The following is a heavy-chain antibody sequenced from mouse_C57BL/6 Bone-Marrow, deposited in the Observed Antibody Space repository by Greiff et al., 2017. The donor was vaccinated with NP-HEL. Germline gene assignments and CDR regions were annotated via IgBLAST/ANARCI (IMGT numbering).Heavy chain of an antibody. CDR2: ISSGSSTI. D-gene: IGHD1-1*01. CDR3: ATLITTNWYFDV. Sequence: EVQLVESGGGLVKPGGSLKLSCAASGFTFSDYGMHWVRQAPEKGLEWVAYISSGSSTIYYADTVKGRFTISRDNAKNTLFLQMTSLRSEDTAMYYCATLITTNWYFDVWGTGTTVTVSS. J-gene: IGHJ1*03. CDR1: GFTFSDYG. V-gene: IGHV5-17*01.